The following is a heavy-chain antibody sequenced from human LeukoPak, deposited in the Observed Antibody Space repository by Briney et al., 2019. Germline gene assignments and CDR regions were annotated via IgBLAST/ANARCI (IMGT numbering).Heavy chain of an antibody. CDR2: ISSSSSYI. V-gene: IGHV3-21*01. CDR3: ARDRYGSGSFTDY. J-gene: IGHJ4*02. Sequence: GGSLRLSCAASGFTFSSYSMNWVRQAPGKGLEWVSSISSSSSYIYYADSVKGRFTISRDNAKYSLYPQMNSLRAEDTAVYYCARDRYGSGSFTDYWGQGTLVTVSS. D-gene: IGHD3-10*01. CDR1: GFTFSSYS.